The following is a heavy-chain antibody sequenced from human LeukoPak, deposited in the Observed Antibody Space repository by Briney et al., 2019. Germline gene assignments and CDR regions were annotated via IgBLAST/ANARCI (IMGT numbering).Heavy chain of an antibody. CDR3: ARRGYRVYYYGSGSPTGAFDI. J-gene: IGHJ3*02. D-gene: IGHD3-10*01. CDR2: YSGST. CDR1: GGSISSGGYS. V-gene: IGHV4-30-4*07. Sequence: KPSETLSLTCAVSGGSISSGGYSWSWIRYSGSTNYNPSLKSRVTISVDTSKNQFSLKLSSVTAADTAVYYCARRGYRVYYYGSGSPTGAFDIWGQGTMVTVSS.